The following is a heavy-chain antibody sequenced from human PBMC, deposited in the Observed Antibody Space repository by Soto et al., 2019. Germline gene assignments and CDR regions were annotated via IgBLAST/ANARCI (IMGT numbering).Heavy chain of an antibody. Sequence: QVQLQESGPGLVKPSQTLSLSCSISGGSITSANYYWTWIRLFPGKGLEWIGYIYSSGTTHYNPSLKSRATISLDTSNNQFSLEVNSANAAVTAVCYCARMGIHLGELSRNWFDPWGQGSLVTVSS. CDR3: ARMGIHLGELSRNWFDP. CDR1: GGSITSANYY. J-gene: IGHJ5*02. CDR2: IYSSGTT. D-gene: IGHD3-16*02. V-gene: IGHV4-31*03.